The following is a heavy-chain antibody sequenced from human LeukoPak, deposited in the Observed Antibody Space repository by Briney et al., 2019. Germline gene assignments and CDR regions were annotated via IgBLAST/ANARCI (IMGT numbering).Heavy chain of an antibody. J-gene: IGHJ6*03. V-gene: IGHV5-51*01. D-gene: IGHD1-26*01. CDR2: IYPGNSNT. Sequence: GESLQISCKGSGYSFTSYWIGWVRQMPGKGLEWMGIIYPGNSNTRYSPSFQGQVTISADKSISTAYLQWNSLKASDTAMYYCARLHSGSYYDYYYYMDVWGKGTTVTVSS. CDR1: GYSFTSYW. CDR3: ARLHSGSYYDYYYYMDV.